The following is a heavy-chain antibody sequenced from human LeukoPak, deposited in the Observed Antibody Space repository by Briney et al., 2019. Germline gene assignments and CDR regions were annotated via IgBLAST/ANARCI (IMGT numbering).Heavy chain of an antibody. Sequence: PSETLSLTCTVSGGSISSSSYYWGWIRQPPGKGLEWIGSIYYSGSTYYNPSLKSRVTISVDTSKNQFSLKLSSVTAADTAVYYCARDYGSSGWYEYYYYYYMDVWGKGTTVTVSS. V-gene: IGHV4-39*07. D-gene: IGHD6-19*01. CDR1: GGSISSSSYY. J-gene: IGHJ6*03. CDR2: IYYSGST. CDR3: ARDYGSSGWYEYYYYYYMDV.